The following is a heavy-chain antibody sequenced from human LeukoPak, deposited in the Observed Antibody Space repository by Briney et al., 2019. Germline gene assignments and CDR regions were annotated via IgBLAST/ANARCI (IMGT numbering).Heavy chain of an antibody. D-gene: IGHD1-26*01. V-gene: IGHV3-23*01. CDR1: GFTLSSYA. CDR3: ATDKAGAGYYFDH. J-gene: IGHJ4*02. CDR2: VSSNGVST. Sequence: GGSLRLSCAGSGFTLSSYAMRWVRQAPGKGLEWVSAVSSNGVSTYYADSVKGRFTISRDNSKNTLYLQMNSLRAADTAVYYCATDKAGAGYYFDHWGQGTLVTVSS.